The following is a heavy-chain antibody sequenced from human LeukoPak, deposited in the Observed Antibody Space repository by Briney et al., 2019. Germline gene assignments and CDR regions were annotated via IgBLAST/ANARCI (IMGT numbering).Heavy chain of an antibody. CDR1: GFTFSSYA. V-gene: IGHV3-23*01. J-gene: IGHJ4*02. D-gene: IGHD6-13*01. Sequence: GGSLRLSCAASGFTFSSYAMSWVRQAPGKGLEWVSAISGSGGSTYYADSVKGRSTISRDNSKNTLYLQMNSLRAEDTAVYYCARAPGYSSSWYGPVDYWGQGTLVTVSS. CDR2: ISGSGGST. CDR3: ARAPGYSSSWYGPVDY.